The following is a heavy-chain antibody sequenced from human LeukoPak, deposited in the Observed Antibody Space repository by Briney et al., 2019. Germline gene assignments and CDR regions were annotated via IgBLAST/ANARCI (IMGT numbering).Heavy chain of an antibody. CDR3: ARATTFDY. V-gene: IGHV4-59*01. Sequence: SETLSLTCTVSGGSISSYYWSWIRQPPGKGLEWIGYIYYSGSTNYNPSLKSRVTISVDTSKNQFSLKLSSVPAADTAVYYCARATTFDYWGPGTLVTVSS. CDR2: IYYSGST. J-gene: IGHJ4*02. D-gene: IGHD1-1*01. CDR1: GGSISSYY.